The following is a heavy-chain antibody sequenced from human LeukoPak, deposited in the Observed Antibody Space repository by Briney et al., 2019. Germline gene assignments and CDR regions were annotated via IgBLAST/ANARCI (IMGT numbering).Heavy chain of an antibody. CDR1: GLTFSTSG. Sequence: GGSLRLSCTASGLTFSTSGFNWVRQAPGKGLEWVASIGPTGSDRYHADSIKGRFTISRDNANTFLYLQMNSLRAEDTAVYYCATETNGRHYDYWGQGTLLTVSS. V-gene: IGHV3-21*06. D-gene: IGHD1-14*01. J-gene: IGHJ4*02. CDR3: ATETNGRHYDY. CDR2: IGPTGSDR.